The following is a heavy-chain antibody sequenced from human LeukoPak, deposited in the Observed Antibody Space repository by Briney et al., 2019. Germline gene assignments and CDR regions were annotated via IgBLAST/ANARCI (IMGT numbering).Heavy chain of an antibody. CDR1: GGTFITSA. CDR2: IIPVLNIT. Sequence: SVTVSFKTSGGTFITSAITWVRQAPGQGLEWMGRIIPVLNITTYAQRFQGRVTITADTSTSTVYMELSSLRSEETAVYYCARDQGLTAPPPYGLDVWGQGTTVIVSS. J-gene: IGHJ6*02. CDR3: ARDQGLTAPPPYGLDV. D-gene: IGHD5-18*01. V-gene: IGHV1-69*04.